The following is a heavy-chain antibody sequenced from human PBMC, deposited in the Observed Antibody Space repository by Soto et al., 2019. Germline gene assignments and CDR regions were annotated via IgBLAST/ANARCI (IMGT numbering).Heavy chain of an antibody. CDR3: ARRSGSYYMFDY. Sequence: PSETLSLTCAVSGGSISSGGHYWSWIRQHPGKGLEWIGNIYYSGSTSYDPSLKSRVTISEDTSKNQFSLKLSSVTAADTAVYYCARRSGSYYMFDYWGQGTLVTVSS. V-gene: IGHV4-31*11. CDR1: GGSISSGGHY. D-gene: IGHD3-10*01. CDR2: IYYSGST. J-gene: IGHJ4*02.